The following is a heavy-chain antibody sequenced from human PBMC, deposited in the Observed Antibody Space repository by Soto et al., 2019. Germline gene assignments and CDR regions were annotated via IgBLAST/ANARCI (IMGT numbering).Heavy chain of an antibody. J-gene: IGHJ5*02. CDR3: ARVVPGAEAWFGP. V-gene: IGHV1-18*01. CDR2: ISLYSDGT. D-gene: IGHD2-2*01. Sequence: ASVKVTCKTSGYTFSNYGITWVRQAPGQPLEWLGWISLYSDGTNYAQKFQGRVSMTTDTSTTTAYMELRSLRSDDTAVYYCARVVPGAEAWFGPWGQGTLVTVSS. CDR1: GYTFSNYG.